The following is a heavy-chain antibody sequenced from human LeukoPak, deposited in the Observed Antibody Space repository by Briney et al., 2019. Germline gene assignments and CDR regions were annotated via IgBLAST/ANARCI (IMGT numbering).Heavy chain of an antibody. J-gene: IGHJ4*02. CDR1: GFTFSNYW. V-gene: IGHV3-74*01. CDR3: ARPVTGTYAPLEY. CDR2: INSDGSSA. D-gene: IGHD1-1*01. Sequence: GGSLRLSCAASGFTFSNYWMHWVRQAPGKGLVYVSRINSDGSSANYADSVQGRFTISRDNAKNTLYLEMNNLRADDTAVYYCARPVTGTYAPLEYWGQGTLVTVSS.